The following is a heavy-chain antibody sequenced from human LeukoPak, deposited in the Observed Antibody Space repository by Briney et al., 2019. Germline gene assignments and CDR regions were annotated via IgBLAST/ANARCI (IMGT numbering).Heavy chain of an antibody. D-gene: IGHD3-22*01. Sequence: SVKVSCKASGGTFSSYAISWVRQAPGQGLEWMGGIIPIFGTANYAQKFQGRVTITADESTSTAYMELSSLRSEGTAVYYCASSSHYDSSGYSDPFDYWGQGTLVTVSS. CDR2: IIPIFGTA. CDR1: GGTFSSYA. J-gene: IGHJ4*02. CDR3: ASSSHYDSSGYSDPFDY. V-gene: IGHV1-69*01.